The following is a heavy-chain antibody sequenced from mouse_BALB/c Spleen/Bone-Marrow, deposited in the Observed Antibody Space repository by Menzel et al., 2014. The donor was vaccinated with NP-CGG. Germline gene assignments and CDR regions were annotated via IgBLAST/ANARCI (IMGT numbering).Heavy chain of an antibody. D-gene: IGHD1-1*01. Sequence: EVMLVESGGGLVKPGGSLKLSCAASGFAFSSYDMSWVRQTPEKRLEWVAYISSSGGSTYYPDTVKGRFTISRDNAKNTLYLQMSSLKSEDTAMYYCAREVLRDYFDYWGQGPTLTVPS. CDR1: GFAFSSYD. V-gene: IGHV5-12-1*01. CDR2: ISSSGGST. CDR3: AREVLRDYFDY. J-gene: IGHJ2*01.